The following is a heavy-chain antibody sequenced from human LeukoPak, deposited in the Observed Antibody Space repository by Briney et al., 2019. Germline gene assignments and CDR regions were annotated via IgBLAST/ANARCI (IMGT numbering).Heavy chain of an antibody. J-gene: IGHJ4*02. D-gene: IGHD3-22*01. V-gene: IGHV3-23*01. CDR2: ISGSGGST. CDR3: AKDRSYYDSSVHFDY. CDR1: GFTVSSNY. Sequence: GGSLRLSCAASGFTVSSNYMSWVRQAPGKGLEWVSAISGSGGSTYYADSVKGRFTISRDNSKNTLYLQMNSLRAEDTAVYYCAKDRSYYDSSVHFDYWGQGTLVTVSS.